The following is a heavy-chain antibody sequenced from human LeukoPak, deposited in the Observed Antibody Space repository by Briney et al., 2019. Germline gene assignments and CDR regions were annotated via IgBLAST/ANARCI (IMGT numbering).Heavy chain of an antibody. D-gene: IGHD6-19*01. CDR3: AKLPGGIAVAGATPLNYYYYYMDV. J-gene: IGHJ6*03. CDR1: GGSFSGYY. Sequence: SETLSLTCAVYGGSFSGYYWSWIRQPPGKGLEWIGEINHSGSTNYNPSLKSRVTISVDTSKNQFSLKLSSVTAADTAVYYCAKLPGGIAVAGATPLNYYYYYMDVWGKGTTVTISS. V-gene: IGHV4-34*01. CDR2: INHSGST.